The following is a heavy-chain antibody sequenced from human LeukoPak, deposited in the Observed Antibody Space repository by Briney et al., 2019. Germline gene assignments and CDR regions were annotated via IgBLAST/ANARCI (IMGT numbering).Heavy chain of an antibody. V-gene: IGHV3-23*01. CDR2: ISGSGGST. CDR3: AKANWNDGEAYFDY. D-gene: IGHD1-20*01. CDR1: GFTFSSYA. J-gene: IGHJ4*02. Sequence: GGSLRLSCAASGFTFSSYAMSWVRQAPGKGREWVSAISGSGGSTYYADSVKGRFTISRDNSKNTLYLQMNSLRAEDTAVYYCAKANWNDGEAYFDYWGQGTLVTVSS.